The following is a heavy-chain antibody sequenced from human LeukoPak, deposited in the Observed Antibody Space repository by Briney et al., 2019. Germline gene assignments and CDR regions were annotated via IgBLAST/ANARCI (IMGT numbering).Heavy chain of an antibody. Sequence: GESLKISWQGSGYHFTSYLIARVPQIPGKGLEWIRIIYPGDSDTRYSPSVQGQLTIPADKPISTAYLQWSSLKASDTAMYYCAGLFPRHDRSDTDAFDIWGQGTLVTVSS. J-gene: IGHJ3*02. CDR1: GYHFTSYL. D-gene: IGHD3-22*01. CDR3: AGLFPRHDRSDTDAFDI. CDR2: IYPGDSDT. V-gene: IGHV5-51*01.